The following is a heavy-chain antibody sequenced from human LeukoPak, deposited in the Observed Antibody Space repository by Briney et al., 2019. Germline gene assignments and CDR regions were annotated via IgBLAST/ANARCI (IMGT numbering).Heavy chain of an antibody. CDR2: MNPNSGNT. Sequence: GASVKVSCKASGYTFTSYDINWVRQATGQGLEWMGWMNPNSGNTGYAQKFQGRVTMTRNTSISTAYMELSSLRSEDTAVYYCARLSDHDIVVGVDYWGQGTLVTVSS. CDR3: ARLSDHDIVVGVDY. V-gene: IGHV1-8*01. CDR1: GYTFTSYD. D-gene: IGHD3-22*01. J-gene: IGHJ4*02.